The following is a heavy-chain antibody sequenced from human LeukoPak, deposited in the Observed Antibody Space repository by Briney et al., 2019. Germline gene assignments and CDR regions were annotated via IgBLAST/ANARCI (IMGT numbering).Heavy chain of an antibody. Sequence: GGSLRLPCAASGFTFDDYGMSWVRQAPGKGLEWVSGINWNGGSTGYADSVKGRFTISRDNAKNSLYLQMNSLRAEDTALYYCARGGSYSWGYYFDYWGQGTLVTVSS. CDR1: GFTFDDYG. V-gene: IGHV3-20*04. CDR3: ARGGSYSWGYYFDY. CDR2: INWNGGST. J-gene: IGHJ4*02. D-gene: IGHD1-26*01.